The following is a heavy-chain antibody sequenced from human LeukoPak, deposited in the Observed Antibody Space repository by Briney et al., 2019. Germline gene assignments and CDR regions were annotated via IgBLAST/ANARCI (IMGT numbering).Heavy chain of an antibody. CDR1: GGSISGYY. CDR2: IYYSGST. CDR3: ARDTDSPHYYDSSGYLRAEAFDI. Sequence: SETLSLTCTVSGGSISGYYWSWIRQPPGKGLEWIGYIYYSGSTNYNPSLKSRVTISVDTSKNQFSLKLSSVTAADTAVYYSARDTDSPHYYDSSGYLRAEAFDIWGQGTMVTVSS. D-gene: IGHD3-22*01. J-gene: IGHJ3*02. V-gene: IGHV4-59*12.